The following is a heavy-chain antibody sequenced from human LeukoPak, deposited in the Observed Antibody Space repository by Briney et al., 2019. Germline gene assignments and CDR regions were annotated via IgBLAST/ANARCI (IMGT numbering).Heavy chain of an antibody. CDR2: INPSGGST. V-gene: IGHV1-46*01. D-gene: IGHD5-18*01. Sequence: ASVKVSCKASGYTFTSYYMHWVRQAPGQGLEWMGIINPSGGSTSYAQKFQGRVTMTRDTSTSTVYMELSSLRSEDTAVDYCARVHKRGYSYGLDFDYWGQGTLVTVSS. CDR1: GYTFTSYY. J-gene: IGHJ4*02. CDR3: ARVHKRGYSYGLDFDY.